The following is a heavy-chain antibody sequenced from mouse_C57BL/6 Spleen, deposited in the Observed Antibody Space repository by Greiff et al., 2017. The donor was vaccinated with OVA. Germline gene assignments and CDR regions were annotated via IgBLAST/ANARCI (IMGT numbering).Heavy chain of an antibody. CDR2: INPNNGGT. J-gene: IGHJ3*01. D-gene: IGHD1-1*01. CDR1: GYTFTDYN. V-gene: IGHV1-18*01. Sequence: VQLKESGPELVKPGASVKIPCKASGYTFTDYNMDWVKQSHGKSLEWIGDINPNNGGTIYNQKFKGKATLTVDKSSSTAYMELRSLTSEDTAVYYCARKDYYGSRFAYWGQGTLVTVSA. CDR3: ARKDYYGSRFAY.